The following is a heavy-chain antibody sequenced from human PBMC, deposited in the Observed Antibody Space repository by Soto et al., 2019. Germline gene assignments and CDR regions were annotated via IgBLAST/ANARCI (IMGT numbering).Heavy chain of an antibody. J-gene: IGHJ5*02. CDR2: IWYDGSNK. D-gene: IGHD3-16*02. Sequence: HPGGSLRLSCAASGFTFSSYGMHWVRQAPGKGLEWVAVIWYDGSNKYYADSVKGRFTISRDNSKNTLYLQMNSLRAEDTAVYYCARARMITFGGGIVLAPPNHWLVQWGQETLVTVSS. V-gene: IGHV3-33*01. CDR1: GFTFSSYG. CDR3: ARARMITFGGGIVLAPPNHWLVQ.